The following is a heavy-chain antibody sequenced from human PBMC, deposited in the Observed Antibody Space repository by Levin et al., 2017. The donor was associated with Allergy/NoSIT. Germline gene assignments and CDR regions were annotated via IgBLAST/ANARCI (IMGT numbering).Heavy chain of an antibody. CDR2: IYYSGST. Sequence: ASETLSLTCTVSGGSVSSGSYFWSWIRQPPGKGLEWIGYIYYSGSTNYNPSLKSRVTISVDTSKNQFSLKLSSVTAADTAVYYCARGLYCSGGSCYPYYYYYYMDVWGKGTTVTVSS. CDR3: ARGLYCSGGSCYPYYYYYYMDV. CDR1: GGSVSSGSYF. D-gene: IGHD2-15*01. J-gene: IGHJ6*03. V-gene: IGHV4-61*01.